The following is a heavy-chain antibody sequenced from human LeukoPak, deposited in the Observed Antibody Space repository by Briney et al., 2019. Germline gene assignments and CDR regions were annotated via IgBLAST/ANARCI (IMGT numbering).Heavy chain of an antibody. CDR1: GYTFTGYY. CDR3: ARENRGGTSISSHIYYFDY. J-gene: IGHJ4*02. Sequence: ASVKVSCKASGYTFTGYYMHWVRQAPGPGLEWMGWINPNSGGTNFAQKFQGRVTMTRDTSISTAYMELSRLRSDDTAVYYCARENRGGTSISSHIYYFDYWGQGTLVTVSS. CDR2: INPNSGGT. D-gene: IGHD1-14*01. V-gene: IGHV1-2*02.